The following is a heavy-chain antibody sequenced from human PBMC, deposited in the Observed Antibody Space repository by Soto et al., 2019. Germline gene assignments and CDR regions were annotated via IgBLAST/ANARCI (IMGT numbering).Heavy chain of an antibody. Sequence: SATLSLPCTVSVGSIGSSSYYWGWIGRPPGKGLEWIGSIYYSGSTYYNPSLKSRVTISVDTSKNQFSLKLSAVTAADTAVYYCARRSIVVVPARGSDAFDIWGQGTMVTVSS. CDR1: VGSIGSSSYY. CDR2: IYYSGST. CDR3: ARRSIVVVPARGSDAFDI. V-gene: IGHV4-39*01. J-gene: IGHJ3*02. D-gene: IGHD2-2*01.